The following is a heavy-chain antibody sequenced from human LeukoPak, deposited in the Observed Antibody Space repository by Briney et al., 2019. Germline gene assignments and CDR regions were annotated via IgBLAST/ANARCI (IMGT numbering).Heavy chain of an antibody. Sequence: SETLSLTCAVSGGSISSSNWWSWVRQPPGKGLEWIGEIYHSGSTNYNPSLKSRVTISVDKSKNQFSLKLSSVTAADTAVYYCARDRNKRYSYGPYNWFDPWGQGTLVTVSS. J-gene: IGHJ5*02. CDR2: IYHSGST. CDR1: GGSISSSNW. V-gene: IGHV4-4*02. CDR3: ARDRNKRYSYGPYNWFDP. D-gene: IGHD5-18*01.